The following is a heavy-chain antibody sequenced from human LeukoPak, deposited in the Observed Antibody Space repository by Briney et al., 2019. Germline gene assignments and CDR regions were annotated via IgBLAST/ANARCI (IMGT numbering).Heavy chain of an antibody. CDR2: IYYSGST. CDR1: GGSISSSSYY. D-gene: IGHD3-22*01. CDR3: ARRLSSGYDY. J-gene: IGHJ4*02. Sequence: PSETLSLTCAVSGGSISSSSYYWGWIRQPPGKGLEWIGSIYYSGSTYYNPSLKSRVTISVDTSKNQFSLKLSSVTAADTAVYYCARRLSSGYDYWGQGTLVTVSS. V-gene: IGHV4-39*01.